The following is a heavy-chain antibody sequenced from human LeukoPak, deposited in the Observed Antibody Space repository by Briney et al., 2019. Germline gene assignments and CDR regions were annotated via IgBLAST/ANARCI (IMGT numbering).Heavy chain of an antibody. CDR3: TSGDYSDSFAYYYS. CDR2: IRSKANSYAT. CDR1: GFTFSGSA. V-gene: IGHV3-73*01. Sequence: GGSLRLSCAASGFTFSGSAMHWVRQASGEGLEWVGRIRSKANSYATAYAASVKGRFTISRDDSENTAYLQMNSLKTEDTAVYYCTSGDYSDSFAYYYSWGQGTLVTVSS. J-gene: IGHJ4*02. D-gene: IGHD3-22*01.